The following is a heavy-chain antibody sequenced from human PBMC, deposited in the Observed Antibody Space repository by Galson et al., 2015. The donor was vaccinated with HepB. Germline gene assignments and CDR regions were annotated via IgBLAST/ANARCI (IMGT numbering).Heavy chain of an antibody. CDR3: AKNRYGLDF. D-gene: IGHD4-17*01. CDR1: GGSISNSS. V-gene: IGHV4-59*08. CDR2: VHRSGTT. Sequence: ETLSLTCTVSGGSISNSSRSWIRQPPGKGLEWFGYVHRSGTTNYNPSLKSRVTISVDTSKNQFSLKLTSVTAADTATYYCAKNRYGLDFWSQGTLVTVSS. J-gene: IGHJ3*01.